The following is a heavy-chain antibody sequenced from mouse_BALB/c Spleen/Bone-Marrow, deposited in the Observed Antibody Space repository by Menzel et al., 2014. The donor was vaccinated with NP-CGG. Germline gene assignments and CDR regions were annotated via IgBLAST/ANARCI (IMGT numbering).Heavy chain of an antibody. J-gene: IGHJ4*01. Sequence: EVQRVESGPGLVKPSQSLSLTCSVTGYSITSGYYWNWIRQFPGNTLEWMGYISYDGSNNYNPSLKNRISITRDTSKNQFFLKLNSVTTEDTATYYCARYGNYNAMDYWGQGTSVTVSS. CDR3: ARYGNYNAMDY. CDR1: GYSITSGYY. CDR2: ISYDGSN. V-gene: IGHV3-6*02. D-gene: IGHD2-1*01.